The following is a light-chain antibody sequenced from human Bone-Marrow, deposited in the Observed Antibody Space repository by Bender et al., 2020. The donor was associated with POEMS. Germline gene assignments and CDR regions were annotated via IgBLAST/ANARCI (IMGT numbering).Light chain of an antibody. V-gene: IGLV2-23*01. CDR3: CSYAPTTSIHWL. CDR2: EDT. CDR1: SSDVGGHNL. J-gene: IGLJ3*02. Sequence: QSALTQPASVSGSPGQSITISCTGTSSDVGGHNLVSLYQQYPDKAPKLILFEDTKRPSGISNRFSGSNSGNTVSLTISGLQAEDEADYFCCSYAPTTSIHWLFGGGTKLTVL.